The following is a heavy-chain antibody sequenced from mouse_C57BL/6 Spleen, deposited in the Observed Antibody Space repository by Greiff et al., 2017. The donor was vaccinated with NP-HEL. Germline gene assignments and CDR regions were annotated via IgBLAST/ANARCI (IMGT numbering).Heavy chain of an antibody. CDR2: ISSGGSYT. Sequence: EVQLVESGGDLVKPGGSLKLSCAASGFTFSSYGMSWVRQTPDKRLEWVATISSGGSYTYYPDSVKGRFTISRDNAKNTLYLKMSSLKSADTAMYYCARGDYSNYDYYAMDYWGQGTSVTVSS. J-gene: IGHJ4*01. V-gene: IGHV5-6*01. CDR1: GFTFSSYG. D-gene: IGHD2-5*01. CDR3: ARGDYSNYDYYAMDY.